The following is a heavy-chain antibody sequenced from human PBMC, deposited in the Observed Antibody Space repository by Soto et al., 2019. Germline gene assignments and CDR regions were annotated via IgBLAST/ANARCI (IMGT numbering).Heavy chain of an antibody. CDR3: ARGEGHIVVVTASQRFDP. D-gene: IGHD2-21*02. CDR2: ISYDGSNK. CDR1: GFTFSSYA. V-gene: IGHV3-30-3*01. Sequence: QVQLVESGGGVVQPGRSLRLSCAASGFTFSSYAMHWVRQAPGKGLEWVAVISYDGSNKYYADSVKGRFTISRDNSKNTLYLQVNSLRAEDTAVYYCARGEGHIVVVTASQRFDPWGQGTLVTVSS. J-gene: IGHJ5*02.